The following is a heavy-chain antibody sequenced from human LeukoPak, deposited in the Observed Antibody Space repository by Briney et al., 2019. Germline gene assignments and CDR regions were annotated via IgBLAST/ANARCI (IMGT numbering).Heavy chain of an antibody. CDR2: VNESGGT. CDR1: IDSFSNYH. D-gene: IGHD1-26*01. CDR3: ARGQGATVPQVGKDWFDP. V-gene: IGHV4-34*01. J-gene: IGHJ5*02. Sequence: SETLSLTCAVYIDSFSNYHWNWIRQTPAKGLEWIGEVNESGGTNISPSLRSRVILSVDTSKNQFSLKLISVTVADTAIYYCARGQGATVPQVGKDWFDPWGQGTRVTVSS.